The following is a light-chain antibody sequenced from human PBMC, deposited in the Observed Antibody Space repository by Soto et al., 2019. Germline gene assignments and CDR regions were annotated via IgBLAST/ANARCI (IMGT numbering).Light chain of an antibody. Sequence: IQMTQSPSTLSASVGDRVTMTCRASQGISNYLVWYQQKPGKGPKLLIYAASTLQSGVPSRFSGSGSGTDFTLTISSLQPEDVATYDCQKYNSAPLTFGPGTKVDIK. J-gene: IGKJ3*01. CDR3: QKYNSAPLT. V-gene: IGKV1-27*01. CDR2: AAS. CDR1: QGISNY.